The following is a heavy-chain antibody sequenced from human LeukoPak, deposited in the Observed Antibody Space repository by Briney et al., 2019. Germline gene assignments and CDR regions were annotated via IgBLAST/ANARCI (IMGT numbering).Heavy chain of an antibody. CDR1: GGSIYSYY. CDR2: IYKSGII. D-gene: IGHD2-15*01. Sequence: SETLSLTCTVSGGSIYSYYCNWIRQSPGKELEWIGYIYKSGIINYNPSLKSRVTISVDTSKNQFSLKLSSVTAADTAIYYCATKVRGGFDIWGQGTMVTVSS. CDR3: ATKVRGGFDI. V-gene: IGHV4-59*01. J-gene: IGHJ3*02.